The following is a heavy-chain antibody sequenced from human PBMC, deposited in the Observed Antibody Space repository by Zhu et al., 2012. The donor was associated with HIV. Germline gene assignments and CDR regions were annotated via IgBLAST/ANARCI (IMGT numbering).Heavy chain of an antibody. J-gene: IGHJ3*01. CDR2: IYYGGST. CDR3: AKTRTSGWYSYAFHV. V-gene: IGHV4-39*01. D-gene: IGHD6-19*01. Sequence: QVQLQESGPGLVKPSETLSLSCTVSGGTISSSSYFWAWIRQTLGKGLEWIGSIYYGGSTHYNPSLKSRLSISVDTSKNQFSLKLSSVTAADTALYHCAKTRTSGWYSYAFHVWGQGTMVTVSS. CDR1: GGTISSSSYF.